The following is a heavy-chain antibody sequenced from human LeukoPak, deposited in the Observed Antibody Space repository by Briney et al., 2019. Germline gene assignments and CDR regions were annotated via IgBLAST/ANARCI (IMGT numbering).Heavy chain of an antibody. CDR2: IYSSGGT. CDR1: GGSINSYY. J-gene: IGHJ3*02. D-gene: IGHD6-19*01. Sequence: SETLSLTCTVSGGSINSYYWSWIRQPAGERMEWIGRIYSSGGTTYNPSLESRVTMSVDTSKSQFSLELSSVTAADTALYYCARDPSSGWAGAFDIWGQGTTVTVSS. V-gene: IGHV4-4*07. CDR3: ARDPSSGWAGAFDI.